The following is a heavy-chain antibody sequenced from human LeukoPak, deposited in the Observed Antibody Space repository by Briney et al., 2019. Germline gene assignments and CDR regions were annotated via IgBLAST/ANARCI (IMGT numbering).Heavy chain of an antibody. CDR2: ISYDGSKK. V-gene: IGHV3-30-3*01. J-gene: IGHJ4*02. Sequence: GGSLRLSCAASGFTFSSYAMHWVRQAPGKGLEWVAVISYDGSKKYYADSVKGRFTISRDNSKNTLYLQMNSLRAEDTAVYYCARAADGDDDYFDYWGQGTLVTVSS. D-gene: IGHD4-17*01. CDR1: GFTFSSYA. CDR3: ARAADGDDDYFDY.